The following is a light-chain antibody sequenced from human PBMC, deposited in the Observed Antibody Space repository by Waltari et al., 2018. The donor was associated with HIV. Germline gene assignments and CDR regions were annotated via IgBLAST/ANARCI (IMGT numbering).Light chain of an antibody. Sequence: AIQLTQSPSSLSASVGDRVSITCRASQDISSALAWYRQKPGKAPKLLIYDASSLESGVPSRFSGSGSGTAFTLTIRSLQPEDFATYYCEHFNTDMLTFGGGTKVEIK. CDR1: QDISSA. J-gene: IGKJ4*01. CDR3: EHFNTDMLT. CDR2: DAS. V-gene: IGKV1-13*02.